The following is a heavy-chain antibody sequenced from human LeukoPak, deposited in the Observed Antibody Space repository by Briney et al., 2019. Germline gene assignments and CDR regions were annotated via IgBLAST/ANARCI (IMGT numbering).Heavy chain of an antibody. D-gene: IGHD3-16*02. CDR1: GYSFTSYW. V-gene: IGHV5-51*01. CDR3: ARHQRNVWGSYRYEFDY. Sequence: GESLKISCKGSGYSFTSYWIGWVRQMPGKGLEWMGIIYPGDSDTRYSPSFQGQVTISADKSTSTAYLQWSSLKASDTAMYFCARHQRNVWGSYRYEFDYWGQGTLVTVSS. J-gene: IGHJ4*02. CDR2: IYPGDSDT.